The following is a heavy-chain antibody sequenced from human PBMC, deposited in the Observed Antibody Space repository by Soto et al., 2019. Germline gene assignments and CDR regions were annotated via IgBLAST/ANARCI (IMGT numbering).Heavy chain of an antibody. J-gene: IGHJ3*02. CDR3: ARRRDIVVVVAATRAFDI. D-gene: IGHD2-15*01. CDR1: GGSISSSSYY. CDR2: IYYSGST. V-gene: IGHV4-39*01. Sequence: QLQLQESGPGLVKPSETLSLTCTVSGGSISSSSYYWGWIRQPPGKGLEWIGSIYYSGSTYYNPSLKSRVTISVDTSKNQFSLKLSSVTAADTAVYYCARRRDIVVVVAATRAFDIWGQGTMVTVSS.